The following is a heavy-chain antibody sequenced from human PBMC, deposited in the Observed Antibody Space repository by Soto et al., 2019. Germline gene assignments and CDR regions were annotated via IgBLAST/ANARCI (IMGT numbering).Heavy chain of an antibody. V-gene: IGHV1-18*04. CDR2: ISAYNGNT. Sequence: QVQLVQSGAEVKKPGASVKVSCKASGYTFTSYGISWVRQAPGQGLEWMGWISAYNGNTNYAQKLQGRVTMTTDTSTSTAYMELRSLRSDDTAVYYCARVPDCSSTSCYRSFCFDPWGQGTLVTVSS. D-gene: IGHD2-2*02. CDR1: GYTFTSYG. J-gene: IGHJ5*02. CDR3: ARVPDCSSTSCYRSFCFDP.